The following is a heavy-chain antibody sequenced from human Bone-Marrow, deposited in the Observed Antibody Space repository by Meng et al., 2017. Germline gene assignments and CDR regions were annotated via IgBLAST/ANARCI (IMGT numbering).Heavy chain of an antibody. V-gene: IGHV5-51*01. CDR2: IYPGYSDT. CDR1: GYSFTSYW. Sequence: KVSCKGSGYSFTSYWIGWVRQMPGKGLEWIGIIYPGYSDTRYSPSFQGQVTISADKSISTAYLQWSSLKASDTAMYSCARVDTAMVTLSLMSAFDIWGQGTRVTVSS. D-gene: IGHD5-18*01. J-gene: IGHJ3*02. CDR3: ARVDTAMVTLSLMSAFDI.